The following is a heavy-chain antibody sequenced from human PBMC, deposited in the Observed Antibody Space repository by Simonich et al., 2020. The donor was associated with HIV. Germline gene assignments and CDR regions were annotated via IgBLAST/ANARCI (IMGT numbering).Heavy chain of an antibody. CDR3: ARHRPSGNYLYEVDYFDF. Sequence: VQLQQWGAGLLKPSETLSLTCAVYGGSFSGYYWSWIRQPPGKGLEWIGEISHVGRTNNNPSLKGRVTISVDTSKKQISLRLSSVTAADTALYYCARHRPSGNYLYEVDYFDFWGQGTLVTVSS. D-gene: IGHD1-26*01. CDR1: GGSFSGYY. J-gene: IGHJ4*02. CDR2: ISHVGRT. V-gene: IGHV4-34*02.